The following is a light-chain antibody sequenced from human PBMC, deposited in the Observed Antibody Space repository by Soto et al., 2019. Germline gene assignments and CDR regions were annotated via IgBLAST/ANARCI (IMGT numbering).Light chain of an antibody. CDR2: DDD. V-gene: IGLV1-51*01. J-gene: IGLJ2*01. CDR3: GSWAAGLPVV. Sequence: QSVLTQPPSVSAAPGQKVTISCSGSGTNYVSWYQQFPGTAPKLLIYDDDKRPSEISDRFSGSKSDTSAALVITGLQPGDEADYYCGSWAAGLPVVFGGGTKLTVL. CDR1: GTNY.